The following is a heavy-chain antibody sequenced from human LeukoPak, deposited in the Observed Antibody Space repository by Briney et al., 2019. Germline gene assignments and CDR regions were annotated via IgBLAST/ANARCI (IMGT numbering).Heavy chain of an antibody. CDR2: IYYSGST. V-gene: IGHV4-59*01. D-gene: IGHD2-15*01. J-gene: IGHJ4*02. CDR1: GGSISSYY. CDR3: ASYCSGGNCYPSGFDY. Sequence: PSETLSLTCTVSGGSISSYYWSWIRQPPGKGLEWIGYIYYSGSTNYSPSLKSRVTISVDTSKNQFSLKLSSVTAADTAVYYCASYCSGGNCYPSGFDYWGQGTLVTVSS.